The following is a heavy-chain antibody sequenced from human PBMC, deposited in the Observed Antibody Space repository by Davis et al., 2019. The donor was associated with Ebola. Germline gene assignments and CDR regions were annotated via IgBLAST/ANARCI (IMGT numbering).Heavy chain of an antibody. CDR2: TLYDGNDK. V-gene: IGHV3-33*01. J-gene: IGHJ6*02. Sequence: GESLKIPCAAPGFAFRNYVMHWVRQPPGKGLEVVGVTLYDGNDKYYGDSVQGRFTISRDKSRNTLYLQMNRLRAEDTAVYYCVRDPSHYGLDGWGQGTTVTVSS. CDR1: GFAFRNYV. CDR3: VRDPSHYGLDG.